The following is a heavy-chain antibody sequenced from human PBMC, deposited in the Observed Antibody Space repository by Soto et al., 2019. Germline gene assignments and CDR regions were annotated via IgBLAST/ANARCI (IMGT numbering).Heavy chain of an antibody. CDR3: AKEDTAMVEDH. J-gene: IGHJ4*02. D-gene: IGHD5-18*01. V-gene: IGHV4-4*02. Sequence: VSRGSMYSTDGWGSVRQPPGKGLEWMGESYHSGSTNYNPSLKSRVTISVDKSKNQFSLKLSSVTAADTAVYYCAKEDTAMVEDHWGQGPLVTVSS. CDR2: SYHSGST. CDR1: RGSMYSTDG.